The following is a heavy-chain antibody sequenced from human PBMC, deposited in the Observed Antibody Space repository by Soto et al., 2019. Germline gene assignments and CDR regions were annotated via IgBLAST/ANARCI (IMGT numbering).Heavy chain of an antibody. D-gene: IGHD1-20*01. CDR3: ARARGLVKGIWGYYYGMDV. CDR2: IYHSGST. J-gene: IGHJ6*02. Sequence: SETLSLTCAVSGYSISSGYYWGWIRQPPGKGLEWIGSIYHSGSTYYNPSLKSRVTISVDTSKNQFSLKLSSVTAADTAVYYCARARGLVKGIWGYYYGMDVWGQWTTVTVS. CDR1: GYSISSGYY. V-gene: IGHV4-38-2*01.